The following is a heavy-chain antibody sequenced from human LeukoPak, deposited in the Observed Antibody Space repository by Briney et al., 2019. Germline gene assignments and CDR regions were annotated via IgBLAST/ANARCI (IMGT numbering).Heavy chain of an antibody. V-gene: IGHV4-39*07. J-gene: IGHJ4*02. CDR3: ARVFNS. CDR2: VFYTGKT. CDR1: GGSVSTSDYY. Sequence: SETLSLTCTVSGGSVSTSDYYWGWIRQSPVKGLEWIGDVFYTGKTNYNPSLRGRATVSIDTSKNQFSLKLTYVTAADTAVYYCARVFNSWGQGTLVTVSS. D-gene: IGHD4-23*01.